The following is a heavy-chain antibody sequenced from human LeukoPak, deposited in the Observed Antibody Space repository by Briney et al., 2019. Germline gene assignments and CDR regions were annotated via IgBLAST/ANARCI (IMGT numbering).Heavy chain of an antibody. D-gene: IGHD1-1*01. J-gene: IGHJ3*02. V-gene: IGHV1-2*06. CDR2: INPNSGGA. Sequence: GASVKVSCKASGYTFTGYYMHWVRQAPGQGLEWMGRINPNSGGANYAQKFQGRVTMTRDTSISTAYMELSRLTSDDTAVYYCAREALAGTTAAFDIWGQGTLVTVSS. CDR1: GYTFTGYY. CDR3: AREALAGTTAAFDI.